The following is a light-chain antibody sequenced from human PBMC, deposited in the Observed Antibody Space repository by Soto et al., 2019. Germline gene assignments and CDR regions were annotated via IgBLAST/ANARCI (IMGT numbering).Light chain of an antibody. CDR1: QSIGSS. V-gene: IGKV1-5*01. J-gene: IGKJ1*01. CDR3: QQYNGYSRT. Sequence: DIQMTQSPSTLSASVGDRVTITCGASQSIGSSLAWYQQKPGKAPNLLISDASSLERGVPSRLRGSGYGTELTITIRSLQTDDFATYYCQQYNGYSRTFGHGTKVDIK. CDR2: DAS.